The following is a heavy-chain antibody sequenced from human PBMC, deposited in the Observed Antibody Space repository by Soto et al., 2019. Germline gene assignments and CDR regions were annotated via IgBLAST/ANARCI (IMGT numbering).Heavy chain of an antibody. Sequence: PSETLSLTCTVSGGSISSYYWSWIRQPPGKGLEWIGYIYYSGSTNYSPSLKSRVTISVDTSKNQFSLKLSSVTAADTAVYYCARDRIDSGSYFRYYYYGMDVWGQGTTVTVS. V-gene: IGHV4-59*01. J-gene: IGHJ6*02. D-gene: IGHD1-26*01. CDR2: IYYSGST. CDR3: ARDRIDSGSYFRYYYYGMDV. CDR1: GGSISSYY.